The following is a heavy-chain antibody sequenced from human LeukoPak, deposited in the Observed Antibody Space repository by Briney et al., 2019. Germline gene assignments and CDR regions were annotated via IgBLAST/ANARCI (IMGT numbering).Heavy chain of an antibody. CDR3: ARSPGGPGFDY. D-gene: IGHD3-10*01. CDR2: IYPGDSDT. V-gene: IGHV5-51*01. Sequence: GESLKISCGGSGYNFPTYWIGWVRQMPGEALEWKGIIYPGDSDTRYSPSFQGQVTISVDNSISTAYLQWSSLKASDTAMYYCARSPGGPGFDYWGQGTLVTVSS. CDR1: GYNFPTYW. J-gene: IGHJ4*02.